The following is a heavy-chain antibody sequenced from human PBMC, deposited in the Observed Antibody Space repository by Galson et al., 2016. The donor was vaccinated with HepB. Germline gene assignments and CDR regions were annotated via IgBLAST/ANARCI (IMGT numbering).Heavy chain of an antibody. J-gene: IGHJ4*02. CDR2: VYYSGNS. CDR1: GGSISSSSYY. Sequence: SETLSLTCTVSGGSISSSSYYWGWIRQPPGKGLEWIGSVYYSGNSDYNPSLKTRVTISIHPSKNQFSLNLNSVTAADTAVYSCARHRRAGAYSNYFDYWGQGALVTVPS. CDR3: ARHRRAGAYSNYFDY. D-gene: IGHD2-15*01. V-gene: IGHV4-39*01.